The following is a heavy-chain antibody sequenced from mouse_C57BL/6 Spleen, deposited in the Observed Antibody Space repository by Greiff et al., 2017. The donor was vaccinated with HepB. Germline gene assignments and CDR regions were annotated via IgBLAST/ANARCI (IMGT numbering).Heavy chain of an antibody. Sequence: QVQLKQPGAELVKPGASVKLSCKASGYTFTSYWMHWVKQRPGQGLEWIGMIHPNSGSTNYNEKFKSKATLTVDKSSSTAYMQLSSLTSEDSAVYYCARRDYDDAMDYWGQGTSVTVSS. CDR3: ARRDYDDAMDY. J-gene: IGHJ4*01. CDR1: GYTFTSYW. D-gene: IGHD2-4*01. CDR2: IHPNSGST. V-gene: IGHV1-64*01.